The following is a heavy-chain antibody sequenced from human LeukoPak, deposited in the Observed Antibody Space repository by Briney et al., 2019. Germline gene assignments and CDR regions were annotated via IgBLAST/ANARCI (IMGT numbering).Heavy chain of an antibody. CDR2: SKNDGSST. D-gene: IGHD3-10*01. V-gene: IGHV3-74*01. Sequence: GGSLRLSCTVSGFTSSGDWMHWVRQAPGKGLVWVSRSKNDGSSTSYADSVKGRFTISRDNAKNTLYLQMNSLRAEDTAVYYCASLVYYYDSGSYSPRWGQGTLVTVSS. J-gene: IGHJ4*02. CDR1: GFTSSGDW. CDR3: ASLVYYYDSGSYSPR.